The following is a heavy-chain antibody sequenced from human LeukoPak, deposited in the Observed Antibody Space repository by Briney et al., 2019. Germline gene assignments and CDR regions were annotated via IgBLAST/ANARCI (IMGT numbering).Heavy chain of an antibody. J-gene: IGHJ6*03. Sequence: GGSLRLSCAASGFTFSSYSMNWVRQAPGKGLEWVSYVSSGSITIYYADSVKGRFTISRDNAKNSLYLQMNSLRAEGTAVYYCARERDYNFRSGYYGGEYYYYMDVWGKGTTVTVS. V-gene: IGHV3-48*01. CDR3: ARERDYNFRSGYYGGEYYYYMDV. CDR2: VSSGSITI. CDR1: GFTFSSYS. D-gene: IGHD3-3*01.